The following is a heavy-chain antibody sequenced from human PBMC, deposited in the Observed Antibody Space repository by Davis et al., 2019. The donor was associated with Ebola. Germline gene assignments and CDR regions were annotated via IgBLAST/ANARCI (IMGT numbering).Heavy chain of an antibody. CDR2: INPNDGTT. CDR1: SYNFRTKY. Sequence: AASVKVSCKASSYNFRTKYVNWVRQASGHGLKWMGVINPNDGTTTYAQEFRARVTMTRDTSTSTVFLDMRDLAFDDTAVYYCVIITMTWGQGTLVTVSS. V-gene: IGHV1-46*01. CDR3: VIITMT. J-gene: IGHJ5*01.